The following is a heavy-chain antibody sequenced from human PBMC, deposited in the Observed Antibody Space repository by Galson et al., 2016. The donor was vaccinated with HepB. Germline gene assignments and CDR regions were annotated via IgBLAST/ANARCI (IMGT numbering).Heavy chain of an antibody. Sequence: SPRLSCAASGFTLSSYWTHWVRQAPGKGREWGSLILAGGDRTFYADSVRGRFTISRDNSKNTLYLQMSSLRADDSAVYYRAKDGCTSTSCYSYWGQGTLVTVSS. CDR1: GFTLSSYW. CDR2: ILAGGDRT. D-gene: IGHD2-2*01. CDR3: AKDGCTSTSCYSY. J-gene: IGHJ4*02. V-gene: IGHV3-23*01.